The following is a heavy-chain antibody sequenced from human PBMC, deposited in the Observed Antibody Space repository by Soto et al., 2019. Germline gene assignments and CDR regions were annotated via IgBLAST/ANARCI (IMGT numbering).Heavy chain of an antibody. J-gene: IGHJ4*03. Sequence: GGSLRLSCADPGFSFSTYWMHWVRQGPGKGLVWVSRISPDGSSTNYADSVRGRFTISRDNAKNTLYLQMSSLRAEDTAVYYCARSPGGYYIDWGQGTLVTVSS. V-gene: IGHV3-74*01. CDR1: GFSFSTYW. CDR3: ARSPGGYYID. CDR2: ISPDGSST. D-gene: IGHD3-9*01.